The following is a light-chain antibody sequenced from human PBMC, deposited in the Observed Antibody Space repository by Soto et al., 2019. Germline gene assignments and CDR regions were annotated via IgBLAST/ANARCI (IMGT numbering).Light chain of an antibody. CDR2: GDD. CDR3: SSHAGSNNYV. V-gene: IGLV1-44*01. CDR1: SSNIGSHT. J-gene: IGLJ1*01. Sequence: QSVLTQPPSTSGTPGQRVAISCSGTSSNIGSHTVNWYQQLPGTAPKLLIYGDDQRPSGIPDRFSGSKSGTSASLTVSGLQAEDEADYYCSSHAGSNNYVFGTGTKVTVL.